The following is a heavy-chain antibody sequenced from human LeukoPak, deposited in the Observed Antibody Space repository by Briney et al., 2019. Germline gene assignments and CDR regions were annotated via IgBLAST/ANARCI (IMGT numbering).Heavy chain of an antibody. CDR1: GFTFEDYG. J-gene: IGHJ4*02. D-gene: IGHD6-13*01. CDR3: ARVGAAAGS. V-gene: IGHV3-9*01. Sequence: GGSLRLSCAASGFTFEDYGMHWVRHVPGKGLEWVSGLSSDSNHIDYADSVKGRFTISRDNAKNTLYLQMNSLRAEDTAVYYCARVGAAAGSWGQGTLVTVSS. CDR2: LSSDSNHI.